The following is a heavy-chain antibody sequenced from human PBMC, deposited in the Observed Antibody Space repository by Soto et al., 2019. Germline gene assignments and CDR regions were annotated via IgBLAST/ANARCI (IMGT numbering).Heavy chain of an antibody. D-gene: IGHD3-10*01. CDR2: FDPEGGEA. V-gene: IGHV1-24*01. CDR1: GHTLTEFS. Sequence: ASVKVSCKISGHTLTEFSIHWVRQAPGKGLEWMGGFDPEGGEAIYAQKWHGRVTVTEDTVTDTAYMELSGLNSVSAADTAIYYCARGSANERTFGFDYWGQGTLVTVSS. CDR3: ARGSANERTFGFDY. J-gene: IGHJ4*02.